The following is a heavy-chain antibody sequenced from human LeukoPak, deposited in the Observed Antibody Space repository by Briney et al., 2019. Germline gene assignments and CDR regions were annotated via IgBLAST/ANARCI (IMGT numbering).Heavy chain of an antibody. CDR1: GFTFSSYA. J-gene: IGHJ4*02. V-gene: IGHV3-23*01. CDR2: ISGSGGST. CDR3: AKGAYYYGSGSYSTFDY. Sequence: PGGSLRLSCAASGFTFSSYAMSWVRQAPGKGLEWVSAISGSGGSTYYADSVKGRFTISRDNSKNTLYLQMNSLRAEDTAVYYCAKGAYYYGSGSYSTFDYWGQGTLVTVSS. D-gene: IGHD3-10*01.